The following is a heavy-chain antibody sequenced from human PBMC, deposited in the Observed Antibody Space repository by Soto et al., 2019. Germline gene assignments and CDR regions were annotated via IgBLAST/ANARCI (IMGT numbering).Heavy chain of an antibody. CDR2: IYYDGTNK. CDR1: GFTFSSFG. D-gene: IGHD2-15*01. V-gene: IGHV3-33*01. Sequence: QVQLVESGGGVVQPGRSLGLSCATSGFTFSSFGMHWVRQAPGERLEWVAFIYYDGTNKYYADSVRGRFTISRDNSKNTLYLQMNSLRAEDTAVYYCARDLAGGRYVDYWGQGTLVTVSS. J-gene: IGHJ4*02. CDR3: ARDLAGGRYVDY.